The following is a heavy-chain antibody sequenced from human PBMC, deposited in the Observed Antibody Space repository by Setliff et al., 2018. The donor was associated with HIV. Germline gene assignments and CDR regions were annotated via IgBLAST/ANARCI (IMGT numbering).Heavy chain of an antibody. D-gene: IGHD4-17*01. CDR1: GYSISSNDW. CDR2: IYYSGST. V-gene: IGHV4-28*03. J-gene: IGHJ4*02. Sequence: SETLSLTCVVSGYSISSNDWWGWIRQSPGKGLEWIGYIYYSGSTYYNPSLKSRVTMSVDTSKNQFSLKLISVTAADTAVFYCVRVDYGDYDFDYWGQGTLVTVSS. CDR3: VRVDYGDYDFDY.